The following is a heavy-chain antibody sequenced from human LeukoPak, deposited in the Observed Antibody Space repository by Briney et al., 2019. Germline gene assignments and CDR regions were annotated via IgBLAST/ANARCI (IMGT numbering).Heavy chain of an antibody. CDR3: ARGLSSSWYWLDP. J-gene: IGHJ5*02. CDR2: TQTSGIT. Sequence: SETLSLTCTVSGGSISSHSWTWIRQPAGKGLEWIGRTQTSGITNYNPSLKSRVTILVDTSKNQFSLKLTSVTAADTAVYYCARGLSSSWYWLDPWGQGTLVTVSS. D-gene: IGHD6-13*01. V-gene: IGHV4-4*07. CDR1: GGSISSHS.